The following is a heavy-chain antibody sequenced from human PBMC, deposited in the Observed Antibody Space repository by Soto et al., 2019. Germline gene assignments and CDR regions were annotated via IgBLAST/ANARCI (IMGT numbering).Heavy chain of an antibody. V-gene: IGHV3-30-3*01. Sequence: GGSLRLSCAASGFTFSSYAMHWVRQAPGKGLEWVAVISYDGSNKYYADSVKGRFTISRDNSKNTLYLQMNSLRAEDTAVYYCAREGQDCSSTCCTRYGRDVWGQGTKVTVSS. CDR3: AREGQDCSSTCCTRYGRDV. CDR2: ISYDGSNK. CDR1: GFTFSSYA. J-gene: IGHJ6*02. D-gene: IGHD2-2*01.